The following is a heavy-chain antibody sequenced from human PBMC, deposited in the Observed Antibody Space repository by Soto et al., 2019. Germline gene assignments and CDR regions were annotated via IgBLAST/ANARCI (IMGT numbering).Heavy chain of an antibody. CDR3: AKYGCSSTSCQCDY. D-gene: IGHD2-2*01. CDR1: GFTFSSYA. Sequence: EVQLLESGGGSVQPGGSLRLSCAASGFTFSSYAMTWVRQAPGKGLEWVSAISGSGAYTYYANSVKGRFTISRDNSKNSLYLQLNSLRADDTAVYYCAKYGCSSTSCQCDYWGQGTRVTVSS. J-gene: IGHJ4*02. CDR2: ISGSGAYT. V-gene: IGHV3-23*01.